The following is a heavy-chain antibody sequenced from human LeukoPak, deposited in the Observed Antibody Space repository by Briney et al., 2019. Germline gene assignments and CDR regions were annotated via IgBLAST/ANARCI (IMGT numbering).Heavy chain of an antibody. CDR3: ARDHRIAVAEYYFDY. J-gene: IGHJ4*02. D-gene: IGHD6-19*01. CDR1: GYTFTSYY. V-gene: IGHV1-46*01. CDR2: INPSGGST. Sequence: ASVKVSCKASGYTFTSYYIHCVRQAPGQGLEWVGIINPSGGSTSYAQKFQGRVTMTRDTSTSTVYMELGSLRSEDTAVYYCARDHRIAVAEYYFDYWGQGTLVTVSS.